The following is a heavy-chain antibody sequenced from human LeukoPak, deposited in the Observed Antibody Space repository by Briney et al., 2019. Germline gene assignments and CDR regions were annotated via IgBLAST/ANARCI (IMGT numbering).Heavy chain of an antibody. CDR3: DRGGRGAAAV. CDR2: LNRSGST. V-gene: IGHV4-34*01. CDR1: GGSFRGYY. Sequence: SETLAVNCAVHGGSFRGYYWSWVRQPPGKGLECVGELNRSGSTNYNPSLRSRVTISVDTSRNQFSLKLSYVTTADMAVYYCDRGGRGAAAVWSQGTMVTGSS. J-gene: IGHJ3*01. D-gene: IGHD6-13*01.